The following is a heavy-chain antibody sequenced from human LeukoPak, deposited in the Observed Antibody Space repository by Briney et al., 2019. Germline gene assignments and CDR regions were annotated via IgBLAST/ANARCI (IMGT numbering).Heavy chain of an antibody. CDR3: ARHSRPGYGDYENAFDI. CDR1: GDSFSRNTYS. V-gene: IGHV4-39*01. J-gene: IGHJ3*02. Sequence: SETLSLTCTVSGDSFSRNTYSWGWIRQPPGKGLEWIGSIYYTGRTFYNPSLKSRVTISGDTSKNQFSLKLTSVTAADTAVYYCARHSRPGYGDYENAFDIWGQGTMVTVSS. CDR2: IYYTGRT. D-gene: IGHD5-12*01.